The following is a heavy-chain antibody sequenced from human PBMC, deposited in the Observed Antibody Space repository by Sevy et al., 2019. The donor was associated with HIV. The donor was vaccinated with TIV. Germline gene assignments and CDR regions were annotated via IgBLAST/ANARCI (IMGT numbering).Heavy chain of an antibody. J-gene: IGHJ5*02. CDR1: GFTFGDYA. D-gene: IGHD3-9*01. Sequence: GGSLRLSCTASGFTFGDYAMSWFRQAPGKGLEWVGFIRSKAYGGTTEYAASVKGRFTISREDSKSIAYLQMNSLKTEDTAVYYCTRSYDILTGYLRTNWFDPWGQGTLVTVSS. V-gene: IGHV3-49*03. CDR3: TRSYDILTGYLRTNWFDP. CDR2: IRSKAYGGTT.